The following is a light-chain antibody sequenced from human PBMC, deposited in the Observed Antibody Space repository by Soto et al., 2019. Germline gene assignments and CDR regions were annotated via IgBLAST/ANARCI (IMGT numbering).Light chain of an antibody. CDR2: AAS. Sequence: DIQMTQSPSSLSASVGDRVTITCRASQSISSYLNWYQQKPGKAPKLLIYAASSLQSGVPSRFSGSGSGTDFTLTISSLHPEDFATYYCQQSYSTPITFGPGTKVDI. CDR1: QSISSY. V-gene: IGKV1-39*01. CDR3: QQSYSTPIT. J-gene: IGKJ3*01.